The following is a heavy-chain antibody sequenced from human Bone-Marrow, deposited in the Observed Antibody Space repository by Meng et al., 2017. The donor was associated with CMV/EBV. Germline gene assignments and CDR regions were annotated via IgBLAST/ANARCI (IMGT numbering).Heavy chain of an antibody. CDR1: GFSLSNARMG. CDR2: IFSNDEK. J-gene: IGHJ4*02. D-gene: IGHD2-2*01. CDR3: ARTYCSSTSCRPDY. Sequence: SGPTLVKPTETLTLTCTVSGFSLSNARMGVSWIRQPPGKALEWLAHIFSNDEKSYSTSLKSRLTISKDTSKSQVVLTMTNMDPVDTATYYCARTYCSSTSCRPDYWGQGTLVTVSS. V-gene: IGHV2-26*01.